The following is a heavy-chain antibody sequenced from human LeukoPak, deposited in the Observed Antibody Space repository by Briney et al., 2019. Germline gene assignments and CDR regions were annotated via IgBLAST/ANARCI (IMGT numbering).Heavy chain of an antibody. Sequence: SQTLSLTCTVSGGSISSGGYYWSWIRQHPGKGLEWIGYIYYSGSTYYNPSLKSRVTISVDTSKNQFSLNLSSVTAADTAVYYCARDSTYCSSTSCYAVGMDVWGQGTTVTVSS. CDR1: GGSISSGGYY. V-gene: IGHV4-31*03. J-gene: IGHJ6*02. CDR2: IYYSGST. CDR3: ARDSTYCSSTSCYAVGMDV. D-gene: IGHD2-2*01.